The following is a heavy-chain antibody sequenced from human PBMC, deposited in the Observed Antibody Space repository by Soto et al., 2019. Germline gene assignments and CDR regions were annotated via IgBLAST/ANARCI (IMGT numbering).Heavy chain of an antibody. V-gene: IGHV1-3*01. CDR3: ARSDPPTKILRYFDSNAFDI. J-gene: IGHJ3*02. D-gene: IGHD3-9*01. CDR2: INAGNGNT. CDR1: GYTFTSYA. Sequence: ASVKVSCKASGYTFTSYAMHWVRQAPGQRLEWMGWINAGNGNTKYSQKFQGRVTITRDTSASTAYMELSSLRSEDTAVYYCARSDPPTKILRYFDSNAFDIWGQGTMVTVSS.